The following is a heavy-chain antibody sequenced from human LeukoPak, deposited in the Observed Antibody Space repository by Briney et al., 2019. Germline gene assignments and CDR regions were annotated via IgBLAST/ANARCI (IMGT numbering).Heavy chain of an antibody. V-gene: IGHV3-7*03. CDR3: ARDSAAHGGY. J-gene: IGHJ4*02. CDR1: EFNFGNYW. CDR2: IKQDGSDR. D-gene: IGHD6-25*01. Sequence: PGGSLRLSCVVSEFNFGNYWMSWVRQTPGKGLEWVANIKQDGSDRYYVDSVKDRFIISRDNAKNSLYLQMNSLRDEDTAVYYCARDSAAHGGYWGQGTPVIVSS.